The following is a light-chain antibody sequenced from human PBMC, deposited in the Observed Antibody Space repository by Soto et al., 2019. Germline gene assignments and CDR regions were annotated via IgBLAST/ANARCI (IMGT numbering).Light chain of an antibody. V-gene: IGKV1-39*01. CDR3: QQSYSTPT. Sequence: DIQMTQSPSSLSSSVGDRVTITCGPSQNVDSYLNWYQQRQGKAPKVLIYAASSLQSGVPSRVSGSGSGTDFTLTIISLQPEDSATYYCQQSYSTPTFGQGTKVDIK. J-gene: IGKJ1*01. CDR1: QNVDSY. CDR2: AAS.